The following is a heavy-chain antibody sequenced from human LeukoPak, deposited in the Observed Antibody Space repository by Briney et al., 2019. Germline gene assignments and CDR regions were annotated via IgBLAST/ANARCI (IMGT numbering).Heavy chain of an antibody. CDR1: GGSISRYY. D-gene: IGHD3-22*01. CDR2: IHYSGST. V-gene: IGHV4-59*01. J-gene: IGHJ4*02. Sequence: SETLSLTCAVSGGSISRYYWNWVRQPPGERLEWIGWIHYSGSTAYNPSLESRVTMSVDTSKNHISLKMTSVTAADTATYYCARWGYFDSSAYFVVDYWGQGVLVTVSS. CDR3: ARWGYFDSSAYFVVDY.